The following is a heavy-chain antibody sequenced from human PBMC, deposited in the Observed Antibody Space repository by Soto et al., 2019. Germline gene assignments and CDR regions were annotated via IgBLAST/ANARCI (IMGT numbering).Heavy chain of an antibody. CDR2: IWYDGGNK. CDR1: AFNFSSYV. Sequence: QVQLVKSGGGVVQPGRSLRLSCAASAFNFSSYVMHWVRQAPGKGLEWVAVIWYDGGNKYYANSVKGRFTISRDNSKNTLYLQMNSLRAEDTAVYYCARDGQWLPRDGLRSSYYFDYWGQGTLVTVSS. D-gene: IGHD6-19*01. CDR3: ARDGQWLPRDGLRSSYYFDY. V-gene: IGHV3-33*01. J-gene: IGHJ4*02.